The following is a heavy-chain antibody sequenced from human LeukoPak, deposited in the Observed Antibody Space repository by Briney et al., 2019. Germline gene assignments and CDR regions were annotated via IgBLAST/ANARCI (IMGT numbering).Heavy chain of an antibody. D-gene: IGHD6-13*01. CDR2: IYYSGST. CDR1: GGAISSSSYY. V-gene: IGHV4-61*05. Sequence: SETLSLTCTVSGGAISSSSYYWGWIRQPPGKGLEWIGYIYYSGSTNYNPSLKSRVTISVDTSKNQFSLKLSSVTAADTAVYYCARVRAAAGPSLSYYYYYYMDVWGKGTTVTVSS. CDR3: ARVRAAAGPSLSYYYYYYMDV. J-gene: IGHJ6*03.